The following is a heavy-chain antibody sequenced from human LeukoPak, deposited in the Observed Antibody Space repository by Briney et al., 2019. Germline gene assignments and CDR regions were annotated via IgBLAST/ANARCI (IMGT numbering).Heavy chain of an antibody. V-gene: IGHV4-39*01. CDR1: GGSISSCCYC. CDR2: IYYSGST. D-gene: IGHD3-3*01. Sequence: SETLSLTCTVSGGSISSCCYCWGRIRQPPGKGLEWIGSIYYSGSTYYNPTLKIPVTVSVDTSKNQFSLNLSSVTAADTAVYYCAGGRWDDFWSGYFRYYYYMDVWGKGTTVTVSS. CDR3: AGGRWDDFWSGYFRYYYYMDV. J-gene: IGHJ6*03.